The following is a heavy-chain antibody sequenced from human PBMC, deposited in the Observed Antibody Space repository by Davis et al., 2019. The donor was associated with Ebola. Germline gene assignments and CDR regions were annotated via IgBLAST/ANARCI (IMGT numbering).Heavy chain of an antibody. CDR2: ITGRDGEA. D-gene: IGHD3-3*01. J-gene: IGHJ4*02. CDR1: GFTFNKYA. CDR3: AKHPRSAFKAPYFDY. Sequence: GSLKISCVASGFTFNKYAMIWVRQAPGKGLEWVSTITGRDGEAYYADSVKGRFSIPRDNSKSTVFLLMNSLRVEDTAVYFCAKHPRSAFKAPYFDYWGLGTLVTVSS. V-gene: IGHV3-23*01.